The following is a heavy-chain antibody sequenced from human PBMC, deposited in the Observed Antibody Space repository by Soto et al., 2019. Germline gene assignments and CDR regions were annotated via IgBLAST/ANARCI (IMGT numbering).Heavy chain of an antibody. CDR1: GFTFSSYW. CDR3: PRVPHRRIQLWPALY. V-gene: IGHV3-7*03. J-gene: IGHJ4*02. CDR2: IKQDGSEK. Sequence: GGSLRLSCAAAGFTFSSYWMSWVRQAPGKGLEWVANIKQDGSEKYYVDSVKGRFTISRDNAKNSLYLQMNSLRAEDTAVYYFPRVPHRRIQLWPALYWAQGRLVTDS. D-gene: IGHD5-18*01.